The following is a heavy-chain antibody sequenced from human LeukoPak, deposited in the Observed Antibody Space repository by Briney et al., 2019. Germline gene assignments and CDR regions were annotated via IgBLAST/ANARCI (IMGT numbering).Heavy chain of an antibody. CDR2: IYPGDSDT. CDR3: ARQWGSGWYYFDY. J-gene: IGHJ4*02. Sequence: GESLKISCKASGYTFITYWIGWVRQMPGKGLEWMGIIYPGDSDTRYSPSFQGQVTISADKSISTAYLHWSSLKASDTAIYYCARQWGSGWYYFDYWGQGTLVTVSS. CDR1: GYTFITYW. V-gene: IGHV5-51*01. D-gene: IGHD6-19*01.